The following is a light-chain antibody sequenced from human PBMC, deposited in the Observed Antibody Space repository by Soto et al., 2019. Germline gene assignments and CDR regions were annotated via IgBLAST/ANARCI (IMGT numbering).Light chain of an antibody. CDR1: ESVSSHY. V-gene: IGKV3-20*01. Sequence: EIVLTQSPSTRSFSPGERSTLSFMASESVSSHYIGWYQQRRGQAPRLLIHGASNRATGIPDRFSGSGSGTDFTLTITRLEPEDFAVYYCQQYGGSPRTFGQGTKVDIK. J-gene: IGKJ1*01. CDR3: QQYGGSPRT. CDR2: GAS.